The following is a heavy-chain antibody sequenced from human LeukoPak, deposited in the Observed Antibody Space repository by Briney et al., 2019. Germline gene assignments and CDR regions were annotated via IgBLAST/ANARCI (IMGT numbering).Heavy chain of an antibody. Sequence: SGTLSVTCVGSGGFISSGGYYWRWIRQPPGEALGGLGYIYHCGSTYFNPSLKSPVTLSVDRSQNQFHLKPSSVTAAHTALYYCAARSGGDPNWFAPWGQGTLVTVSS. V-gene: IGHV4-30-2*01. CDR2: IYHCGST. J-gene: IGHJ5*02. CDR1: GGFISSGGYY. CDR3: AARSGGDPNWFAP. D-gene: IGHD2-15*01.